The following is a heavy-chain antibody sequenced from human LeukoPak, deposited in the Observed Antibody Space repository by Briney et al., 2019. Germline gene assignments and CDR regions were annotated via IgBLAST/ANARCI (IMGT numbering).Heavy chain of an antibody. V-gene: IGHV1-58*01. J-gene: IGHJ4*02. CDR2: IVVGSGNT. D-gene: IGHD1-26*01. Sequence: ASVKVSCKGSGFTFTSSAVQWVRQARGQRLEWIGWIVVGSGNTNYAQKFQERVSITRDMSTSTAYMELSSLRSEDTAVYYCAAEVGATTPPDYWGQGTLVTVSS. CDR1: GFTFTSSA. CDR3: AAEVGATTPPDY.